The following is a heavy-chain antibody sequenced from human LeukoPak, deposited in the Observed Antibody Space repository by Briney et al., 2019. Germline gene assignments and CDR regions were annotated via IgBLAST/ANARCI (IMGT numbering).Heavy chain of an antibody. CDR3: TRLLVGATAH. CDR1: GFTFSGSA. J-gene: IGHJ4*02. Sequence: GGSLRLSCAASGFTFSGSAMHWVRQASGKGLEWVGRIRSKANSYAPAYAASVKGGFTISRDDSKNTAYLQMNSLKTEDTAVYYCTRLLVGATAHWGQGTLVTVSS. D-gene: IGHD1-26*01. V-gene: IGHV3-73*01. CDR2: IRSKANSYAP.